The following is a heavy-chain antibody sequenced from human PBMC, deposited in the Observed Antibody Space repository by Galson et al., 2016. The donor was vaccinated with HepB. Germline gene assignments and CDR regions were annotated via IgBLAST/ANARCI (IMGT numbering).Heavy chain of an antibody. CDR1: GYTFTSYG. CDR2: ISADNGYT. J-gene: IGHJ5*02. CDR3: ARDLSPLNSIDP. Sequence: SVKVSCKASGYTFTSYGISWVRQAPGQGLEWMGWISADNGYTNYAQKFQGRVTMTTDTSTSTAHMEVRSLRSVDTAVDYCARDLSPLNSIDPWGQGTLVTVSS. V-gene: IGHV1-18*01.